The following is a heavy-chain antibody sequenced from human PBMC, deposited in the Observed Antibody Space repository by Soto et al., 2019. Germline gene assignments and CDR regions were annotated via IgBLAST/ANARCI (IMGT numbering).Heavy chain of an antibody. CDR2: IYCSGST. CDR1: GGSVSSGSYY. Sequence: PSETLSLTCTVSGGSVSSGSYYWSWIRQPPGKGLEWIGYIYCSGSTNYNPSLKSRVTISVDTSKNQFSLKLSSVTAADTAVYYCAGGYWYCSGGSCYSDSDYWGQGTLVTVSS. J-gene: IGHJ4*02. CDR3: AGGYWYCSGGSCYSDSDY. V-gene: IGHV4-61*01. D-gene: IGHD2-15*01.